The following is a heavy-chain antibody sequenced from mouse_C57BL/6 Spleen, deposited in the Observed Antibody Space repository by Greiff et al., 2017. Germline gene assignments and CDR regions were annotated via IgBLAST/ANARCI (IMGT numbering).Heavy chain of an antibody. CDR1: GYAFSSYW. V-gene: IGHV1-80*01. J-gene: IGHJ1*03. CDR3: ARYHYGSIHWYFDV. CDR2: FYPGDGDT. D-gene: IGHD1-1*01. Sequence: QVQLQQSGAELVKPGASVKISCKASGYAFSSYWLNWVKQRPGTGLEWIGQFYPGDGDTNYNGKFKGKATLTADKSYSTGYMQLSSLTSEDSAVYFCARYHYGSIHWYFDVWGTGTTVTVSS.